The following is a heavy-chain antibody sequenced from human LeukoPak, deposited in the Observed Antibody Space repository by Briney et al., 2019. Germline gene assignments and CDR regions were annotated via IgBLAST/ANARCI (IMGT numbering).Heavy chain of an antibody. CDR3: ARGPELLRAFDY. Sequence: PSETLSLTCAVYGGSFSAYYWSWIRQPPGKGLEWIGGINHSGSTNYNPSLKSRVTISVDTSKNQFSLKLSSVTAADTAVYYCARGPELLRAFDYWGQGTLVTVSS. V-gene: IGHV4-34*01. J-gene: IGHJ4*02. CDR1: GGSFSAYY. D-gene: IGHD1-26*01. CDR2: INHSGST.